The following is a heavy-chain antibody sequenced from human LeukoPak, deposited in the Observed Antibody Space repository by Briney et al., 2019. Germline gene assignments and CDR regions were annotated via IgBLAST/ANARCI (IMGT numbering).Heavy chain of an antibody. Sequence: TSETLSLTCTVSGGSISSYYWSWIRQPPGKGLEWIGYIYYSGSTNYNPSLKSRVTISVDTSKNQFSLKLSSVTAADTAVYYCARARGSYGYSYYYYYYMDVWGKGTTVTISS. CDR2: IYYSGST. J-gene: IGHJ6*03. CDR3: ARARGSYGYSYYYYYYMDV. CDR1: GGSISSYY. D-gene: IGHD5-18*01. V-gene: IGHV4-59*01.